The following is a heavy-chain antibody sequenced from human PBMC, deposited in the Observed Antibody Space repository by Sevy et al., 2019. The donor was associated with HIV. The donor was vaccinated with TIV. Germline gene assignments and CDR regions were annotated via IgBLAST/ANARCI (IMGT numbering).Heavy chain of an antibody. CDR2: ISKSGSTI. D-gene: IGHD4-17*01. Sequence: GGSLRLTCTASGFTFSSYEMNWVRQAPGKGLEWVSYISKSGSTIHYSDSVKGRFTISRDNAKNSLYLQMNSLRADDTAVYYCARDLPPSATTVPHFDYWGRGTLVTVSS. CDR3: ARDLPPSATTVPHFDY. J-gene: IGHJ4*02. CDR1: GFTFSSYE. V-gene: IGHV3-48*03.